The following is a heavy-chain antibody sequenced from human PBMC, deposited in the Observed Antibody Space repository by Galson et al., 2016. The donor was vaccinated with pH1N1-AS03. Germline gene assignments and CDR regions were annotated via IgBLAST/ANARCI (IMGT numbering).Heavy chain of an antibody. J-gene: IGHJ3*02. D-gene: IGHD2-21*01. CDR1: GFTLRSYA. CDR2: ISISGNYT. CDR3: TKGYLTSTAEIARDGLDI. Sequence: SLRLSCAASGFTLRSYAMTWVRQAPGKGLEWVSAISISGNYTYYAASVKGRFTISRDGSKNTLSLQMNGLRGEDTAVYYCTKGYLTSTAEIARDGLDIWGEGTMGTVSS. V-gene: IGHV3-23*01.